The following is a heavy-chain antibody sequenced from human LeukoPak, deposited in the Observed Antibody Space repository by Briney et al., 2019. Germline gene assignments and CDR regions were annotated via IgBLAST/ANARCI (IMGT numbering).Heavy chain of an antibody. D-gene: IGHD6-13*01. J-gene: IGHJ4*02. V-gene: IGHV3-7*01. CDR1: GFTFSSYW. CDR3: ARDIAGISDY. Sequence: PGGSLRLSCEASGFTFSSYWMTWVRQAPGKGLEWVASIKKDDGSEKNYVDSVKGRFTISRDNAKNSLYLQMNSLRVEDTAVYYCARDIAGISDYWGQGTLVTVSS. CDR2: IKKDDGSEK.